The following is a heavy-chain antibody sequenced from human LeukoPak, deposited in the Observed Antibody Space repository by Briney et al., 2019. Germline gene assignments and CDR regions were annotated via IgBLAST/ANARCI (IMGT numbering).Heavy chain of an antibody. CDR3: ARDLIYDSSGYYSGYYYYGMDV. D-gene: IGHD3-22*01. J-gene: IGHJ6*02. CDR2: IYSGGST. V-gene: IGHV3-53*01. Sequence: GGSLRLSCAVSGFTFSSYAMSWVRQAPGKGLEWVSVIYSGGSTYYADSVKGRFTISRDNSKNTLYLQMNSLRAEDTAVYYCARDLIYDSSGYYSGYYYYGMDVWGQGTTVTVSS. CDR1: GFTFSSYA.